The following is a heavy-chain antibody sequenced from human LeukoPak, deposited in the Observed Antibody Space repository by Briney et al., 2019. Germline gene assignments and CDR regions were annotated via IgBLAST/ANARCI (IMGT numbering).Heavy chain of an antibody. CDR1: GYTLTELS. CDR2: FDPEDGET. D-gene: IGHD2-2*01. Sequence: ASVKVSCKVSGYTLTELSMHWVRQAPGKGLEWMGGFDPEDGETIYAQKFQGRVTMTEDTSTDTAYMELSSLRSEDTDVYYCATSIVPAAIEGYYYYMDVSGKGTTVTVSS. V-gene: IGHV1-24*01. J-gene: IGHJ6*03. CDR3: ATSIVPAAIEGYYYYMDV.